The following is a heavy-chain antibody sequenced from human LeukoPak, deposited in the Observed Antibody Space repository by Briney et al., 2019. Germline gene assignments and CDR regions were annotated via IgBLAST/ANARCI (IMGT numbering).Heavy chain of an antibody. D-gene: IGHD5/OR15-5a*01. CDR2: ISYDGSNK. CDR3: AKWRVSARDY. CDR1: GFTFSSYG. Sequence: GRSLRLSCAASGFTFSSYGMHWVRQAPGKGPEWVAVISYDGSNKYYADSVKGRFTISRDNSKNTLYLQMNSLRAEDTAVYYCAKWRVSARDYWGQGTLVTVSS. V-gene: IGHV3-30*18. J-gene: IGHJ4*02.